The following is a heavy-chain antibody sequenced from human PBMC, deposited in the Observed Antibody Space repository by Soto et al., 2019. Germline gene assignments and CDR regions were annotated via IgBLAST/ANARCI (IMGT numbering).Heavy chain of an antibody. CDR2: ISRDGINA. D-gene: IGHD5-12*01. CDR3: AKDALLVATIYYYYYYYMDV. J-gene: IGHJ6*03. Sequence: PGGSLRLSCAAPGMTFSNLRMHWVRQAPGKGLVWVSLISRDGINADYADSVKGRFTISRDNSKNTLYLQMNSLRAEDTAVYYCAKDALLVATIYYYYYYYMDVWGKGTTVTVSS. V-gene: IGHV3-74*01. CDR1: GMTFSNLR.